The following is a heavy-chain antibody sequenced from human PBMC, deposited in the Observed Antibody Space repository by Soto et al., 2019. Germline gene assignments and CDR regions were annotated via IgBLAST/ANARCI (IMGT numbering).Heavy chain of an antibody. Sequence: SETLSLTCAVYGGSFSGYYWSWIRQPPGKGLEWIGEINHSGSTNYNPSLKSRVTISVDTSKNQFSLKLSSVTAADTAVYYCGRGVEVYYYYYMDVWGKGTTVTVSS. J-gene: IGHJ6*03. CDR1: GGSFSGYY. V-gene: IGHV4-34*01. CDR3: GRGVEVYYYYYMDV. CDR2: INHSGST. D-gene: IGHD2-15*01.